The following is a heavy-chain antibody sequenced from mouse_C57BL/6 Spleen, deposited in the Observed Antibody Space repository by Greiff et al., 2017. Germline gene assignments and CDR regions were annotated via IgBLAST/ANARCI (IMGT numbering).Heavy chain of an antibody. D-gene: IGHD2-3*01. CDR3: TTTIYDGSGGY. Sequence: VQLQQSGAELVRPGASVKLSCTASGFNIKDYYMHWVKQRPEQGLEWIGRIDPEDGDTDYAPKFQGKATRTADTSSNTAYMQLSSLTSEDTAVYYCTTTIYDGSGGYWGQGTTLTVAS. CDR1: GFNIKDYY. J-gene: IGHJ2*01. V-gene: IGHV14-1*01. CDR2: IDPEDGDT.